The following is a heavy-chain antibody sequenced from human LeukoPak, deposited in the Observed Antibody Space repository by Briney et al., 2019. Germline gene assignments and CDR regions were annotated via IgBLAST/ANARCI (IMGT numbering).Heavy chain of an antibody. CDR1: GGTFSSYA. D-gene: IGHD5-18*01. Sequence: GSSVKVSCKASGGTFSSYAISWVRQAPGQGLEWMGGIIPIFGTANYAQKFQGRVTITADESTSTAYMELSSLRSEDTAVYYCARGDIGYSYGNWFDPWGQGTLVTDSS. CDR3: ARGDIGYSYGNWFDP. V-gene: IGHV1-69*01. CDR2: IIPIFGTA. J-gene: IGHJ5*02.